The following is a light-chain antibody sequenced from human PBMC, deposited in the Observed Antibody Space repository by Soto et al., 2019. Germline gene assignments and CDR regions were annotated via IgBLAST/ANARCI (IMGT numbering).Light chain of an antibody. J-gene: IGLJ3*02. V-gene: IGLV4-60*02. CDR2: LERGGNY. CDR1: SGHSDYI. CDR3: ETWDSNSLV. Sequence: QTVVTQSSSASASLGSSVTFTCTLSSGHSDYIIAWHQQQPGKAPRYLMGLERGGNYNRGRGVPDRFSGSSSGAERYLAISNLQFEEEAEYYCETWDSNSLVFGVGTKVTVL.